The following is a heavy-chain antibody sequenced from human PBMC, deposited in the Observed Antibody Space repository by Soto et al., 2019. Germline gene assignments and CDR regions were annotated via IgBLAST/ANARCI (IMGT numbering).Heavy chain of an antibody. J-gene: IGHJ5*02. V-gene: IGHV4-59*01. D-gene: IGHD3-3*01. Sequence: QVQLQESGPGLVKPSETLSLTCTVSGGSIRSYYWSWIRQPPGKGLEWIGYIYYSGSTNYNPSLTSRVTLSVDTSKSQSSLKLSSVTAADTAMYYCAREAGLQYPFDPWGQGTLVTVSS. CDR3: AREAGLQYPFDP. CDR2: IYYSGST. CDR1: GGSIRSYY.